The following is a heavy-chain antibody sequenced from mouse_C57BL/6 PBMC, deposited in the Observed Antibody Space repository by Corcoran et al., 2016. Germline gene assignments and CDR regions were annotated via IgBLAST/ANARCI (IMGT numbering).Heavy chain of an antibody. J-gene: IGHJ4*01. CDR3: ARSDYGNFYAMDY. CDR2: INPNNGGT. D-gene: IGHD2-1*01. Sequence: EVQLQQSGPELVKPGASVKISCKASGYTFTDYYMNWVKQSHGKSLEWIGDINPNNGGTSYNQKFKGKATLTVDKSSSTAYMELRSLTSEDSAVYYGARSDYGNFYAMDYWGQGTSVTVSS. CDR1: GYTFTDYY. V-gene: IGHV1-26*01.